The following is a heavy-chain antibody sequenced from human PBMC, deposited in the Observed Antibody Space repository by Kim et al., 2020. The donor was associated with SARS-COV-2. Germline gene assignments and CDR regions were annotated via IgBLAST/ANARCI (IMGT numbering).Heavy chain of an antibody. CDR1: GGSISSSDYY. Sequence: SETLSLTCTVSGGSISSSDYYWGWIRQPPGTGLEWIGSIYYSGSTYYNPSLKSRVAISIDTSKNQFSLKVSSVTAADTAVYYCARLSTLPFWFDPWGQGTLVTVSS. V-gene: IGHV4-39*01. D-gene: IGHD2-15*01. CDR3: ARLSTLPFWFDP. CDR2: IYYSGST. J-gene: IGHJ5*02.